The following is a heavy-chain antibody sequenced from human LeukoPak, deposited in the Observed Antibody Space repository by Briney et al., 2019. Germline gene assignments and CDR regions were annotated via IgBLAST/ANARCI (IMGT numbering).Heavy chain of an antibody. D-gene: IGHD6-13*01. CDR2: IYYSGST. J-gene: IGHJ4*02. CDR1: GGSISSSSYY. Sequence: ASETLSLTCTVSGGSISSSSYYWGWIRQPPGKGLEWIGSIYYSGSTYYNPSLKSRVTISVDTSKNQFSQKLSSVTAADTAVYYCARPSPIAAAGTLGVSDYWGQGTLVTVSS. V-gene: IGHV4-39*01. CDR3: ARPSPIAAAGTLGVSDY.